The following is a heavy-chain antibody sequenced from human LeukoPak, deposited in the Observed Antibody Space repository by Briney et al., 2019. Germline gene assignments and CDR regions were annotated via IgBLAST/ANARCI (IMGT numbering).Heavy chain of an antibody. CDR1: GVTFSIYG. D-gene: IGHD6-13*01. CDR2: ISGSGGST. Sequence: GGSLRLSCAASGVTFSIYGMSWVRQAPGKGLEWVSAISGSGGSTYYADSVKGRFTISRDNSKNTLYLQMNSLRAEDTAVYYCAKVGSSSWYLFDYWGQGTLVTVSS. CDR3: AKVGSSSWYLFDY. J-gene: IGHJ4*02. V-gene: IGHV3-23*01.